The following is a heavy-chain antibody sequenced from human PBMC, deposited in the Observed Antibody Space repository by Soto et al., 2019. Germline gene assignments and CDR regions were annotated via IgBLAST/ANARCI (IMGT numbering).Heavy chain of an antibody. CDR2: ITNNGDTT. J-gene: IGHJ3*01. Sequence: EKQLVESGGALVQPGGSLRLSCVASGFTFSIYALTWVRQAPGKGLEWVSLITNNGDTTFFGDSVKGRFTISSDKSKNTLYLQLENLRAEDTAVYYCTMSSGYGGAFDVWGQGTVVTVSS. V-gene: IGHV3-23*04. CDR1: GFTFSIYA. CDR3: TMSSGYGGAFDV. D-gene: IGHD6-6*01.